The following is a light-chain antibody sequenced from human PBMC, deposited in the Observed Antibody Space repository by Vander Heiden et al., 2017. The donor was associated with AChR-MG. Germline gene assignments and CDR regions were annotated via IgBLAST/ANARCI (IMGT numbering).Light chain of an antibody. Sequence: QSALTQPASVSGSPGQSITISCTGTSSDAGGYHCVYWCQRRPGKAPTLMIDEVSNRPSGVSNRFAGSESGNTASLTICGLQAEDEADYYCSSYTSSSTLDVVFGGGPTRPVL. CDR1: SSDAGGYHC. V-gene: IGLV2-14*01. CDR2: EVS. J-gene: IGLJ2*01. CDR3: SSYTSSSTLDVV.